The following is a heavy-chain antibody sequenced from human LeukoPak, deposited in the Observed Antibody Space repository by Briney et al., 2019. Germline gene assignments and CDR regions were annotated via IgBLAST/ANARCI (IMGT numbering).Heavy chain of an antibody. V-gene: IGHV3-21*01. CDR3: ARDRIPAAIEGWLDP. D-gene: IGHD2-2*01. J-gene: IGHJ5*02. CDR1: GFTFSSYA. CDR2: IDSSTSYI. Sequence: GGSLRLSCAASGFTFSSYAMNWVRQAPGKGLEWVSSIDSSTSYIYYADSVKGRFTISRDNAKNSLYLQMNSLRAEDTAVYYCARDRIPAAIEGWLDPWGQGTLVTVSS.